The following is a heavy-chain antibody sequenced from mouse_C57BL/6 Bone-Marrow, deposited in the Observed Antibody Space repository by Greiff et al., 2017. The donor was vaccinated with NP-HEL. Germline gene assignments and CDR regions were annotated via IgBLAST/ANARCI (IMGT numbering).Heavy chain of an antibody. D-gene: IGHD3-3*01. V-gene: IGHV5-6*01. CDR2: ISSGGSYT. CDR3: TRLGAMDY. J-gene: IGHJ4*01. Sequence: EVNLVESGGDLVKPGGSLKLSCAASGFTFSSYGMSWVRQTPDKRLEWVATISSGGSYTYYPDSVKGRFTFSRDNAKNTLYLQMSSLKSEDTAMYYCTRLGAMDYWGQGTSVTVSS. CDR1: GFTFSSYG.